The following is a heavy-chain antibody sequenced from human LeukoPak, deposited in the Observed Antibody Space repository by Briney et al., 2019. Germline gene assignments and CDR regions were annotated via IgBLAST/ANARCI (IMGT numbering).Heavy chain of an antibody. CDR2: IWYDGSNK. V-gene: IGHV3-33*01. CDR3: ARDGVSSGWPLDF. Sequence: AGGSLRLSCAASGFNFRSYGMHWVRQAPGKGLEWLAVIWYDGSNKYYAESVKGRFTISKDNSKNTLYLQMSSLRPGDTAVYYCARDGVSSGWPLDFWGQGTLVTVSS. D-gene: IGHD6-19*01. CDR1: GFNFRSYG. J-gene: IGHJ4*02.